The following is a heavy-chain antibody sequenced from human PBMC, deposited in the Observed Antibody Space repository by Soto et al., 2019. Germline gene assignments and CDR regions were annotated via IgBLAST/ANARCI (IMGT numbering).Heavy chain of an antibody. V-gene: IGHV3-30*18. D-gene: IGHD3-3*01. CDR1: GFTFSGYG. J-gene: IGHJ4*02. CDR2: ISHEGSSK. CDR3: EKNITTSGVSSRGPGALPDS. Sequence: PGGSLRLSCAASGFTFSGYGMHWVRQSPGKGLEWVAVISHEGSSKHYADSVQGRFTISRDNARNTVSLLMNSLRAEDTAIYYCEKNITTSGVSSRGPGALPDSWGQGNVVTVSS.